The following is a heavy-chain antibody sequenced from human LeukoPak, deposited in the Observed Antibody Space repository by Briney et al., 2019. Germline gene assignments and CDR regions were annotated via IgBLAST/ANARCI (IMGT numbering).Heavy chain of an antibody. CDR1: GGTFSSYA. V-gene: IGHV1-18*01. D-gene: IGHD2-2*01. CDR3: ARAAPYCSSTSCYGMGGY. J-gene: IGHJ4*02. CDR2: ISAYNGNT. Sequence: ASVKVSCKASGGTFSSYAISWVRQAPGQGLEWMGWISAYNGNTNYAQKLQGRVTMTTDTSTSTAYMELRSLRSDDTAVYYCARAAPYCSSTSCYGMGGYWGQGTLVTVSS.